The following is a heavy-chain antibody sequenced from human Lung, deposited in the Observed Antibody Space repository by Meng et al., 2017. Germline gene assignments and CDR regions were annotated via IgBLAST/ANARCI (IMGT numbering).Heavy chain of an antibody. Sequence: VQSVESGGGLVKPGGSLRLSCVASGFSFTDAWMSWVRQAPGKGLEWVGRIKSNSDGGTTDYAAPVKGRFTISRDDSKNTLYLQMNSLITEDTAVYFCATGAAAADHWGQGTLVTVSS. CDR3: ATGAAAADH. CDR1: GFSFTDAW. CDR2: IKSNSDGGTT. D-gene: IGHD6-13*01. J-gene: IGHJ4*02. V-gene: IGHV3-15*01.